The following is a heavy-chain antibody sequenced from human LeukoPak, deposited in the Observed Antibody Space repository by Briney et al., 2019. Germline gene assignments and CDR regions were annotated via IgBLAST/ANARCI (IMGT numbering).Heavy chain of an antibody. V-gene: IGHV3-66*04. CDR3: ARHGSGSLYFDY. J-gene: IGHJ4*02. D-gene: IGHD3-10*01. Sequence: GGSLRLSCAASGFTVSSNYMSWVRQAPGKGLEWVSVIYSGGNAYQADSVKGRFIISRDKSKNTLYLQMNSLRAEDTAVYHCARHGSGSLYFDYWGQGTLVTVSS. CDR1: GFTVSSNY. CDR2: IYSGGNA.